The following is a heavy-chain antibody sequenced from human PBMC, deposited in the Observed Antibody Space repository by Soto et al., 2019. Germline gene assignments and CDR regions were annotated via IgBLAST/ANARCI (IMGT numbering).Heavy chain of an antibody. V-gene: IGHV4-4*07. CDR1: GGSINSYY. Sequence: PETLSLTCTVSGGSINSYYWSWIRQSAGKGLEWIGRVYSSGSTFYNPSLKSRLSMSVDTSKNQFTLKLTSVTAADTALYYCARQTKYSSSWFDFWGHGTLVTVSS. CDR3: ARQTKYSSSWFDF. CDR2: VYSSGST. J-gene: IGHJ5*01. D-gene: IGHD6-13*01.